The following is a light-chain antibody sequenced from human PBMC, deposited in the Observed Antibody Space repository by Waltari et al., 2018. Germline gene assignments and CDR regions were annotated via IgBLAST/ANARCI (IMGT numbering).Light chain of an antibody. Sequence: QSVLTQPPSASGTPGQRVTISCSGRSSNTGSSYVYWYQQVPGTAPKPLIYRNNQRPSGVPDRFSGSKSGTSASLAISGLRSEDEADYYCEAWDDSLSVLVFGGGTKVTVL. CDR2: RNN. CDR3: EAWDDSLSVLV. J-gene: IGLJ3*02. CDR1: SSNTGSSY. V-gene: IGLV1-47*01.